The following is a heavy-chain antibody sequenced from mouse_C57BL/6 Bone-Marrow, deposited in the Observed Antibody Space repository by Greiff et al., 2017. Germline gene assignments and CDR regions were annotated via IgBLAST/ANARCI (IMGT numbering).Heavy chain of an antibody. Sequence: EVQVVESGGDLVKPGGSLKLSCAASGFTFSSYGMSWVRQTPDKRLEWVATISSGGSYTYYPDSVKGRFPISRDNAKNTLYLRMISLKSEDTAMYYCARQLRLRDYFDYWGQGTTLTVSS. V-gene: IGHV5-6*01. D-gene: IGHD3-2*02. CDR1: GFTFSSYG. CDR3: ARQLRLRDYFDY. CDR2: ISSGGSYT. J-gene: IGHJ2*01.